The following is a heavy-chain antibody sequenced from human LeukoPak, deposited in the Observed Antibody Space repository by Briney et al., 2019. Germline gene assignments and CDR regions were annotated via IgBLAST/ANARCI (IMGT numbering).Heavy chain of an antibody. D-gene: IGHD4-17*01. CDR1: GGTFSSYA. CDR2: IIPIFGTA. V-gene: IGHV1-69*13. CDR3: ARGTTANNWFDP. Sequence: GASVNVSCKASGGTFSSYAISWVRQAPGQGLEWMGGIIPIFGTANYAQKFQGRVTITADESTSTAYMELSSLRSEDTAVYYCARGTTANNWFDPWGQGTLVTVSS. J-gene: IGHJ5*02.